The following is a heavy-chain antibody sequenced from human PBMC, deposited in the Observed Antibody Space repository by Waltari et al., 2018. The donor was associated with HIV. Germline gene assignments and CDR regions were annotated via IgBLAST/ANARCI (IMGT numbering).Heavy chain of an antibody. CDR2: INPNSGGT. J-gene: IGHJ4*02. D-gene: IGHD3-22*01. CDR3: ARGGHLYDSSGCVGY. Sequence: QVQLVQSGAEVKKPGASVKVSCKASGYTFPGYYIPWVRQAPGQGLEWMGWINPNSGGTNYAQKFQGRFTMTRDTSISTAYMELSRLRSDDTAVYYCARGGHLYDSSGCVGYWGQGTLVTVSS. V-gene: IGHV1-2*02. CDR1: GYTFPGYY.